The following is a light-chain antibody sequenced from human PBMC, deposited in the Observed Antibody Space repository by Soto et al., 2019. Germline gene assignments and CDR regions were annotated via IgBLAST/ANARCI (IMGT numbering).Light chain of an antibody. CDR1: SSDVGDYNY. Sequence: QSALTQPPSASGSLGQSVTIPCTGTSSDVGDYNYVSWYQQHPGKVPKLMIYEVSKRPSGVPDRFSGSKSGNTASPTVSGLQADDEDDYYRSSFAGSPVVLGGGTKLTVL. CDR2: EVS. V-gene: IGLV2-8*01. CDR3: SSFAGSPVV. J-gene: IGLJ2*01.